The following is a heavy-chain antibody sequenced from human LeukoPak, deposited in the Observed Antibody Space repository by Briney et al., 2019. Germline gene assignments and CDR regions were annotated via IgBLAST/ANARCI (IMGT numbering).Heavy chain of an antibody. D-gene: IGHD3-10*01. CDR1: GGSFSGYY. CDR2: INHSGST. J-gene: IGHJ4*02. V-gene: IGHV4-34*01. Sequence: SETLSLTCAVYGGSFSGYYWSWIRQPPGKGLEWIGEINHSGSTNYNPSLKSRVTISVDTSKNQFSLKLSSVTAADTAVYYCARLPLRLLWFGESNDYWGQGTLVTVSS. CDR3: ARLPLRLLWFGESNDY.